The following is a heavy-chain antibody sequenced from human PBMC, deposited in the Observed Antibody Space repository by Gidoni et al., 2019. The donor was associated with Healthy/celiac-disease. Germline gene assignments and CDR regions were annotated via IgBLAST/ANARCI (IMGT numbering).Heavy chain of an antibody. CDR3: ASHALAVADDWYFDL. Sequence: EVQLVQSGAEVTKPGESLKISCKGSGYSFTSHWTGWVRQMPGKGMEWMGIIYPGDSDTRYSPAFQGQVTISADKSISTAYLQWSSLKASDTAMYYWASHALAVADDWYFDLWGRGTLVTVSS. D-gene: IGHD6-19*01. CDR2: IYPGDSDT. J-gene: IGHJ2*01. V-gene: IGHV5-51*02. CDR1: GYSFTSHW.